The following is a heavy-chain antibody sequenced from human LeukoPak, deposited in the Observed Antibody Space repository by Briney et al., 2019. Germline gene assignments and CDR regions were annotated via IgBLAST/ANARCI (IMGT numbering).Heavy chain of an antibody. D-gene: IGHD3-3*01. J-gene: IGHJ5*02. V-gene: IGHV3-7*01. CDR2: IKPDGSEK. CDR1: GFSFNTYW. Sequence: QPGGSLRLSCAASGFSFNTYWMSSVRQAPGKGLEWVANIKPDGSEKYYVDSLNGRVTSSRDNTNNSLFLQMSSLRVEDAAVYFWARDLGASTVWSGHYTFGWFDPWGQGTLVTASS. CDR3: ARDLGASTVWSGHYTFGWFDP.